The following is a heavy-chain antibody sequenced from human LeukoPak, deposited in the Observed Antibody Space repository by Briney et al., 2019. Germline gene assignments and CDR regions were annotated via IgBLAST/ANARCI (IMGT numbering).Heavy chain of an antibody. CDR2: ISWNSGSI. J-gene: IGHJ4*02. CDR1: GFTFDDYA. V-gene: IGHV3-9*01. D-gene: IGHD3-3*01. CDR3: AREAGSFWSYYFDY. Sequence: GGSLRLSCAASGFTFDDYAMHWVRQAPGKGLEWVSGISWNSGSIGYADSVKGRFTISRDNAKNSLYLQMNSLRSDGTAVYYCAREAGSFWSYYFDYWGQGTLVTVSS.